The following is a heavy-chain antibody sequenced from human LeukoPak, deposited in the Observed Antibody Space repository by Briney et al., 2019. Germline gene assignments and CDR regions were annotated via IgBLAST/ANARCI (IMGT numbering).Heavy chain of an antibody. CDR1: GYTFTGYY. Sequence: GASVKVSCKASGYTFTGYYMHWVRQAPGQGLEWMGRINPNSGGTNYAQKFQGRVTMTRDTSISTAYMELSRLRSDDTAVYYCATPRGIADSWEDDAFDIWGQGTMVTVSS. V-gene: IGHV1-2*06. CDR2: INPNSGGT. J-gene: IGHJ3*02. CDR3: ATPRGIADSWEDDAFDI. D-gene: IGHD6-13*01.